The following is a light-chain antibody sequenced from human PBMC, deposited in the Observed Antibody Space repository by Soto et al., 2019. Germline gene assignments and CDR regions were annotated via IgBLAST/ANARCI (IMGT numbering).Light chain of an antibody. CDR1: SSDVGGYNY. CDR3: SSYTNSSPLEG. V-gene: IGLV2-14*01. J-gene: IGLJ2*01. CDR2: YVS. Sequence: QSALTQPASVSGSPGQSITISCTGTSSDVGGYNYVSWYQQHPGKAPKLMVYYVSNRPSGVSNRFSGSKSGKTASXTISGLQAEDEADYYCSSYTNSSPLEGFRGGTKLTVL.